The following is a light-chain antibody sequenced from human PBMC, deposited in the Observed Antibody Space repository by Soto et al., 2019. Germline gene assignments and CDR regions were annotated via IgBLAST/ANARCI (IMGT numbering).Light chain of an antibody. CDR2: GNS. CDR1: NSNIGAGYD. Sequence: QSVLTQPPSVSGAPGQRVTISCTGYNSNIGAGYDVHWYQQLPGTAPKLLIYGNSNRPSGVPDRFSASKSGTSASLAITGLQAEAEADYYCQSYDSSLSGRVFGGGTKLTVL. V-gene: IGLV1-40*01. J-gene: IGLJ3*02. CDR3: QSYDSSLSGRV.